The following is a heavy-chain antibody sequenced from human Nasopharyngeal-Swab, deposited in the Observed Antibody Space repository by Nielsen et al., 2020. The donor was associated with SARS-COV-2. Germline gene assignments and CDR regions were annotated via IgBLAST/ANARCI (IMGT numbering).Heavy chain of an antibody. CDR3: ARVGPDIVVVVAAAPDY. Sequence: SVSVSCKDSGYAFTRYGISWVRQAHGQGLEWMGWISAYNGNTNYAQKLQGRVTMTTDTSTSTAYMELRSLRSDDTAVYYCARVGPDIVVVVAAAPDYWGQGTLVTVSS. V-gene: IGHV1-18*01. CDR1: GYAFTRYG. D-gene: IGHD2-15*01. CDR2: ISAYNGNT. J-gene: IGHJ4*02.